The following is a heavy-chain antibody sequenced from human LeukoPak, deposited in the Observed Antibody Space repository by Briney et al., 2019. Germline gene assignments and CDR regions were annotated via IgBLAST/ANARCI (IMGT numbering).Heavy chain of an antibody. CDR3: ARDDRGYSGYHFDH. CDR2: QDGNNK. J-gene: IGHJ4*02. D-gene: IGHD5-12*01. Sequence: GGSLRLSCAASGFTFSSYTFHWVRQAPGKGLEWVAVQDGNNKYYTDSVKGRLTISRDNSKNTLYPQMNSLRAEDTAVYYCARDDRGYSGYHFDHWGQGTLVTVSS. CDR1: GFTFSSYT. V-gene: IGHV3-30-3*01.